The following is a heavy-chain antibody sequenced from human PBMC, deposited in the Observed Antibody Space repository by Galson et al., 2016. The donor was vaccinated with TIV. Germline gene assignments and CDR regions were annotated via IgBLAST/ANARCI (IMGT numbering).Heavy chain of an antibody. CDR1: GYIFTNYW. J-gene: IGHJ3*02. CDR3: ARRFAVDYGDSAAFDI. Sequence: QSGAEVKEPGESLNISCKGSGYIFTNYWIGWVRQMPGKGLEWMGIIYPGDSDTRYSPSFQGQVTISADRSINTAYLLLNSLKASDTAMYYCARRFAVDYGDSAAFDIWGQGTIVTVSS. CDR2: IYPGDSDT. V-gene: IGHV5-51*01. D-gene: IGHD4-17*01.